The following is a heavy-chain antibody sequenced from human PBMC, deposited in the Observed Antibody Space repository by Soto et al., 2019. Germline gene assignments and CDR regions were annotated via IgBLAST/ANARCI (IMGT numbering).Heavy chain of an antibody. V-gene: IGHV4-59*01. D-gene: IGHD3-16*01. Sequence: PSETLSLTCSVSGGSISSYSWSWIRQPPGKGLEWIGYIYYSGSTNYNPSLKSRVTISVDTSKNQFSLKLSSVTAADTAVYYCARRYGGNFDYWGQGTLVTVSS. CDR1: GGSISSYS. CDR2: IYYSGST. J-gene: IGHJ4*02. CDR3: ARRYGGNFDY.